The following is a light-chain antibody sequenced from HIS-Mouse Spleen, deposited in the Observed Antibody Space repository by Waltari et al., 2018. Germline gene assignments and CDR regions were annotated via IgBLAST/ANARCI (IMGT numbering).Light chain of an antibody. Sequence: QSALTQPRSVSGSPGQSVTISCTGTSSDVGGFNYVSWYQQHPGKAPNLMIYDVSERPSGVPDRFSGSKSGNTASLTISGLQADDEADYYCCSYAGSYTGVFGTGTKVTVL. CDR3: CSYAGSYTGV. CDR1: SSDVGGFNY. CDR2: DVS. V-gene: IGLV2-11*01. J-gene: IGLJ1*01.